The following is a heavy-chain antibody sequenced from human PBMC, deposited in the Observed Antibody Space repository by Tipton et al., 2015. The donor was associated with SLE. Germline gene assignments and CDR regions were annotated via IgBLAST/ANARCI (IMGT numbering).Heavy chain of an antibody. CDR2: IYYGST. J-gene: IGHJ4*02. Sequence: GSLRLSCVVSGGSITSSIWWTWVRQSPGKGLEWIGEIYYGSTNYNPSLKSRVTISMDKSKKRFSLNVTSVTAADTAVYYCATRGVRSRWFVYWGQGTLVTVSS. CDR3: ATRGVRSRWFVY. V-gene: IGHV4-4*02. CDR1: GGSITSSIW. D-gene: IGHD6-13*01.